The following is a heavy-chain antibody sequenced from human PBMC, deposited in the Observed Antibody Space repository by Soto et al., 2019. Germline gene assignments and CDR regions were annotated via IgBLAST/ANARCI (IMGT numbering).Heavy chain of an antibody. Sequence: SETLSLTCTVSGASIRSTDYSWSWIRQPPGKGLEWIGYIYHSGSTYYNPSLKSRVTISVDRSKNQFSLKLSSVTAADTAVYYCARGLRLGELSFNWFDPWGQGTLVTVSS. CDR2: IYHSGST. V-gene: IGHV4-30-2*01. D-gene: IGHD3-16*02. CDR1: GASIRSTDYS. J-gene: IGHJ5*02. CDR3: ARGLRLGELSFNWFDP.